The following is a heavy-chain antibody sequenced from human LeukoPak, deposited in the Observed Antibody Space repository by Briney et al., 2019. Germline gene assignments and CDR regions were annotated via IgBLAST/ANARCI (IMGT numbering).Heavy chain of an antibody. CDR3: ASDGYYSPFDY. J-gene: IGHJ4*02. CDR1: GFIFSSYS. Sequence: GGSLRLSCAASGFIFSSYSMNWVRQAPGKGLEWVSSFSSSSSYIYYADSVKGRFTISRDNARNSLYLQMNSLRVEDTAVYYCASDGYYSPFDYWGQGTPVIVSS. D-gene: IGHD3-22*01. V-gene: IGHV3-21*04. CDR2: FSSSSSYI.